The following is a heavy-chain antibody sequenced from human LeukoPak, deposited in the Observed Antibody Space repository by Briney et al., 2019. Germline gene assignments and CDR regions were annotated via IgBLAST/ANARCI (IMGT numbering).Heavy chain of an antibody. CDR2: ISGSGGST. V-gene: IGHV3-23*01. CDR1: GFAFSSYA. D-gene: IGHD3-10*01. CDR3: AKEGGLELLWFGELRY. Sequence: RGSLRLSCAASGFAFSSYAMSWVRQAPGKVLEWVSAISGSGGSTYYADSVKGRFTISRDNSKNTLYLQMNSLRAEGTAVYYCAKEGGLELLWFGELRYWGQGTLVTVSS. J-gene: IGHJ4*02.